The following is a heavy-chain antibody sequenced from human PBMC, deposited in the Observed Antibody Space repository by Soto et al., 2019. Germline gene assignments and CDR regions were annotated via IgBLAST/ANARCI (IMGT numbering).Heavy chain of an antibody. CDR2: ISSSSSTI. CDR3: ARDGRGYSHQKCFDY. V-gene: IGHV3-48*01. D-gene: IGHD5-18*01. CDR1: GFTFSSYS. J-gene: IGHJ4*02. Sequence: GGSLRLSCAASGFTFSSYSMNWVRQAPGKGLEWVSYISSSSSTIYYADSVKGRFTISRDNAKNSLYLQMNSLRAEDTAVYYCARDGRGYSHQKCFDYWGQGTLVTVSS.